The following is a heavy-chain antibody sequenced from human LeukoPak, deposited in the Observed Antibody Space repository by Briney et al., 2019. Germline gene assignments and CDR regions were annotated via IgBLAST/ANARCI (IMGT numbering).Heavy chain of an antibody. D-gene: IGHD2-2*01. CDR2: INPSGGSA. V-gene: IGHV1-46*01. Sequence: ASVKVSCKASGYTFTSCYMHWVRQAPGQGLEWMGIINPSGGSASYAQKFQGRVTMTRDASTSTVYMELSSLRSEDTAVYYCARSYQLPSAFDYWGQGTLVTVSS. J-gene: IGHJ4*02. CDR3: ARSYQLPSAFDY. CDR1: GYTFTSCY.